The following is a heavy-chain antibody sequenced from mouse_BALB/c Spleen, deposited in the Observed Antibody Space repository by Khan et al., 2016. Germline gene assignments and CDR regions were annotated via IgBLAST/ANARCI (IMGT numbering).Heavy chain of an antibody. Sequence: VQLQQSGAELVKPGASVKLSCTASGFSIQDTYIHWVRQRPEQGLDWIGRIDPPNDNTKYDPKFQGKATITADTSSNTAYLQLDSLTYEDTAVYYCARMSYGDYWGQGNTRTVSS. CDR3: ARMSYGDY. V-gene: IGHV14-3*02. CDR2: IDPPNDNT. D-gene: IGHD1-1*01. J-gene: IGHJ2*01. CDR1: GFSIQDTY.